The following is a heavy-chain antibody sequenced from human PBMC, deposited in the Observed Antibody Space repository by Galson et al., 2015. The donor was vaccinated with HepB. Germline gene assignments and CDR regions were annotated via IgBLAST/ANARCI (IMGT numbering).Heavy chain of an antibody. Sequence: SLRLSCAASGFSFNNFAMSWVRQAPGKGPEWVSGISGSSGRTQYTESVKGRFTISRDNSKKMVYLQMNALRVEDTALYYCAKMRGAGHYFHYSMNVWGRGTTVTVSS. CDR2: ISGSSGRT. V-gene: IGHV3-23*01. D-gene: IGHD2/OR15-2a*01. CDR3: AKMRGAGHYFHYSMNV. J-gene: IGHJ6*02. CDR1: GFSFNNFA.